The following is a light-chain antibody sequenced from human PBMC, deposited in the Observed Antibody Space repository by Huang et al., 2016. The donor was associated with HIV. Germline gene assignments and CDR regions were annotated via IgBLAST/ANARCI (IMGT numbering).Light chain of an antibody. V-gene: IGKV1-39*01. J-gene: IGKJ5*01. Sequence: DILLTQSPSSLSASVGDRVTITCRASQNINTYLNWYQQKPGKAPNLLIHSASTSQTGVPSRFSGSGSGTDFTLTVNSLQPEDSATYYCQQGYSALITFGQGTRL. CDR1: QNINTY. CDR3: QQGYSALIT. CDR2: SAS.